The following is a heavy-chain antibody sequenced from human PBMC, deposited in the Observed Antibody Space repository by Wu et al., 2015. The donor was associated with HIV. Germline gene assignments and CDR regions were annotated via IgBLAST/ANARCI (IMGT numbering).Heavy chain of an antibody. Sequence: QVRLVQSGSEVKKPGASVKVSCKTSGYSFINYGITWVRQAPGQGLEWMGWVNPNSGGTNYAQKLQGRVTMTTDTSTSTAYMELRSLRSDDTAVYYCARSAFTGDVDYWGQGTLVTVSS. V-gene: IGHV1-18*01. CDR3: ARSAFTGDVDY. CDR1: GYSFINYG. J-gene: IGHJ4*02. CDR2: VNPNSGGT. D-gene: IGHD7-27*01.